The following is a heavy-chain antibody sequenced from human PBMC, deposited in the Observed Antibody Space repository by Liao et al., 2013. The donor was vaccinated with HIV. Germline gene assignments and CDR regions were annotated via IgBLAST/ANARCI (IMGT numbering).Heavy chain of an antibody. D-gene: IGHD3-3*01. CDR1: GGSFRGYS. CDR2: IYTSGST. V-gene: IGHV4-59*10. J-gene: IGHJ4*02. Sequence: QVQLQQWGAGLLKPSETLSLTCAVYGGSFRGYSWSWIRQPAGKGLEWIGRIYTSGSTNYNPSLKSRVTMSVDTSKNQFSLKLSSVTAADTAVYYCARGTIFGPDYWGQGTLVTVSS. CDR3: ARGTIFGPDY.